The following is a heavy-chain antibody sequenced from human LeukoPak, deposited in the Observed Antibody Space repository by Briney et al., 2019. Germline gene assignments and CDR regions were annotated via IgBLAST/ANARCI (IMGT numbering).Heavy chain of an antibody. V-gene: IGHV3-23*01. CDR1: GFTFSHYA. CDR3: ARVLEMDV. CDR2: ISGSGDST. J-gene: IGHJ6*04. Sequence: PGGSLRLSCAASGFTFSHYAMTWVRQAPGKGLEWVSTISGSGDSTYYADSVKGRFTISRDNAKNSLYLQMNSLRAEDTAVYYCARVLEMDVWGKGTTVTVSS.